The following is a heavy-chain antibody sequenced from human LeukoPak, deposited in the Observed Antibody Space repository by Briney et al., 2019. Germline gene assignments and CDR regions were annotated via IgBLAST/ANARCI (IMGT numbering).Heavy chain of an antibody. CDR2: INHSGST. J-gene: IGHJ5*02. CDR1: GGSFSGYF. Sequence: PSETLSLTCAVYGGSFSGYFWSWIRQPPGKGLDWIGEINHSGSTNYNPSLKSRVTISVDTSKNQFSLKLTSVTAADTAVYYCARGLGIFGVSWFDPWGQGALVTVSS. D-gene: IGHD3-3*01. V-gene: IGHV4-34*01. CDR3: ARGLGIFGVSWFDP.